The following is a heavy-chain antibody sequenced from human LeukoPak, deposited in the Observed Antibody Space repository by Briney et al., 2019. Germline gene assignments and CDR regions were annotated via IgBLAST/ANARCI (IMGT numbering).Heavy chain of an antibody. CDR1: GGIFNDYG. Sequence: SVKVSCKASGGIFNDYGINWVRQAPGLGLEWMGGVVPVFGTTNCAQRFQGRVSITADESTNTAYMEVSSLRSEDTAVYYCATLGFLGATRFLDNWGQGTLVTVSS. CDR3: ATLGFLGATRFLDN. J-gene: IGHJ4*02. CDR2: VVPVFGTT. V-gene: IGHV1-69*13. D-gene: IGHD1-26*01.